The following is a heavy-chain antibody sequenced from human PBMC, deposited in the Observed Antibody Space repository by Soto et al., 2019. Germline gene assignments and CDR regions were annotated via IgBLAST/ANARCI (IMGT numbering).Heavy chain of an antibody. CDR1: GYSFTSYW. V-gene: IGHV5-51*01. D-gene: IGHD5-12*01. Sequence: PGESLKISCKGSGYSFTSYWIGWVRQMPGKGLEWKGVIYPGDSDTRYSPSFQGQVTISADKSISTAYLQWSSLKASDTAMYYCARQSAEYSGYDLWNAFDIWGQGTMVTVSS. CDR2: IYPGDSDT. CDR3: ARQSAEYSGYDLWNAFDI. J-gene: IGHJ3*02.